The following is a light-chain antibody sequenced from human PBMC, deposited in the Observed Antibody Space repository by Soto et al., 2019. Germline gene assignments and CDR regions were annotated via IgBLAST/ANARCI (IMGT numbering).Light chain of an antibody. CDR1: QGVSSW. CDR3: QQADSFPFA. V-gene: IGKV1-12*01. CDR2: AAS. Sequence: DIQMTQSPSSVSASVGDRVTITCRASQGVSSWVAWYQLKPGKAPNLLIYAASSLQSGVPSRFSDSGSGTDVTLTISSLQPEDFASYYCQQADSFPFAFGPGTTVDIK. J-gene: IGKJ3*01.